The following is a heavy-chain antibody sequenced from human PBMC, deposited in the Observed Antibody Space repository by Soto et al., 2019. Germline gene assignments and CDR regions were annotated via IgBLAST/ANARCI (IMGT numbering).Heavy chain of an antibody. J-gene: IGHJ4*02. V-gene: IGHV4-31*03. CDR1: GGSISSGGYY. CDR2: IYYSGST. D-gene: IGHD3-3*01. CDR3: ARVFEAILLDY. Sequence: QVQLQESGPGLVKPSQTLSLTCTVSGGSISSGGYYWSWIRQHPGKGLEWIWYIYYSGSTYYNPSRKSRVTISVDTSTNQCPLKLSSVTAADTAVYYCARVFEAILLDYWGQGTMVTVSS.